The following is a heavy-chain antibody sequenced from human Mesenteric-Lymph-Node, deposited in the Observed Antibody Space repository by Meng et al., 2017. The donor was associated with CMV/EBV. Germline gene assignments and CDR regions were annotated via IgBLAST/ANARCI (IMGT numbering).Heavy chain of an antibody. CDR2: TYYRSKWFS. J-gene: IGHJ4*02. D-gene: IGHD5/OR15-5a*01. Sequence: SQTLSLTCAISGDSVSSHSVVWNWIRQSPSRGLEWLGRTYYRSKWFSDYAVSVKSRITINPDTSKNQFSLQLQSVTPEDTAVYYCARDNLSTYFDYWGQGTLVTVSS. CDR1: GDSVSSHSVV. V-gene: IGHV6-1*01. CDR3: ARDNLSTYFDY.